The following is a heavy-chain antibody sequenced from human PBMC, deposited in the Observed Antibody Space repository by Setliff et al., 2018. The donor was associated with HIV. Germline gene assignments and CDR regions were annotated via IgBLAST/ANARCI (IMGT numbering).Heavy chain of an antibody. D-gene: IGHD3-10*01. Sequence: GESLTISCAASGFTFSSYAMHWVRQAPGKGLEWVAVISYDGSNKYYADSVKGRFTISRDNSKNTLYLQMNSLRAEDTAAYYCARSPTRRVGQNSWGLPSYYYYYMDVWGKGTTVTVSS. J-gene: IGHJ6*03. CDR3: ARSPTRRVGQNSWGLPSYYYYYMDV. CDR1: GFTFSSYA. CDR2: ISYDGSNK. V-gene: IGHV3-30*04.